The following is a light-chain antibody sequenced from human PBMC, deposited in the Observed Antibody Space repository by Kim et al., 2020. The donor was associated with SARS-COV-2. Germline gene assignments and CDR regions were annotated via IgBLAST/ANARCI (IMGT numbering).Light chain of an antibody. J-gene: IGLJ3*02. V-gene: IGLV1-51*01. Sequence: QSVLTQPPSVSAAPGQKVTISCSGSSSNIGNNYVYWYQQLPGTAPKLLIYDNNKRPSGIPDRFSGSKSGPSATLGITGLQTGDEADYYCGTWDTSLSAGVFGGGTQRTVL. CDR2: DNN. CDR3: GTWDTSLSAGV. CDR1: SSNIGNNY.